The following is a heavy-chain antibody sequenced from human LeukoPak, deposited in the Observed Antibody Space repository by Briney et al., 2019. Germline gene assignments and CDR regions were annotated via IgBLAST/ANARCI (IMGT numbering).Heavy chain of an antibody. CDR1: GFTFSSYS. CDR2: ISSSGSTI. D-gene: IGHD3-10*01. J-gene: IGHJ3*02. Sequence: GGSLRLSCAASGFTFSSYSMNWVRQAPGKGLEWVSYISSSGSTIYYADSVKGRFTISRDNSKNTLYLQMNSLRAEDTAVYYCAKVHIWFGDLGAFDIWGQGTMVTVSS. V-gene: IGHV3-48*01. CDR3: AKVHIWFGDLGAFDI.